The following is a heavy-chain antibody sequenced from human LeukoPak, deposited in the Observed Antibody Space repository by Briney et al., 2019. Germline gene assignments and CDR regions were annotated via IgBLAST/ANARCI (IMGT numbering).Heavy chain of an antibody. CDR3: AKDGQLYYYGSGSLIDY. CDR1: GSTFDDYA. Sequence: GGSLRLSCAASGSTFDDYAMHRVRQAPGKGLEWVSGISWNSGSVGYADSVKGRFTISRDNAKNSLYLQMNSLRAEDTALYYCAKDGQLYYYGSGSLIDYWGQGTLVTVSS. J-gene: IGHJ4*02. D-gene: IGHD3-10*01. CDR2: ISWNSGSV. V-gene: IGHV3-9*01.